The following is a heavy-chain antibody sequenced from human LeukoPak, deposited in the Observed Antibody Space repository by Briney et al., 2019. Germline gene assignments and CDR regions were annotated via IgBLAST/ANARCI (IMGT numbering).Heavy chain of an antibody. CDR1: GYTFTSYD. CDR3: ARGGDFEHYYYYMDV. V-gene: IGHV1-8*03. Sequence: ASVKVSCKASGYTFTSYDINWVRQATGLGLEWMGWMNPNSGNTGYAQKFQGRVTITRNTSISTAYMELSSLRSEDTAVYYCARGGDFEHYYYYMDVWGKGTTVTVSS. J-gene: IGHJ6*03. CDR2: MNPNSGNT. D-gene: IGHD3-10*01.